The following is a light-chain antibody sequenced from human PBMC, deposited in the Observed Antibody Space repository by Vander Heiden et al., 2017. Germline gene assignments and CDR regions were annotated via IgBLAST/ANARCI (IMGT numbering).Light chain of an antibody. CDR3: QQRCDWPLT. CDR2: DAS. Sequence: EIVLTHSPATLSSSPGVRGTLSCSVSQRVSSCLAWYQQKPGQAPRLLIYDASNRATGIPARFSGSGSGTDFTLTISTLEPEDFAVYYCQQRCDWPLTFGGGTKVEIK. V-gene: IGKV3-11*01. J-gene: IGKJ4*01. CDR1: QRVSSC.